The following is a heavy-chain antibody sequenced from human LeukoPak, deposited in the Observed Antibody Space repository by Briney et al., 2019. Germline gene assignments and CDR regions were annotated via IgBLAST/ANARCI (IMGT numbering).Heavy chain of an antibody. J-gene: IGHJ4*02. D-gene: IGHD3-9*01. CDR2: INHSGST. CDR3: ARGYDILTGYYT. Sequence: SETLSLTCTVSGGSISSYYWSWIRQPPGKGLEWIGEINHSGSTNYNPSLKSRVTISEDTSKNQFSLKLSSVTAADTAVYYCARGYDILTGYYTWGQGTLVTVSS. V-gene: IGHV4-34*01. CDR1: GGSISSYY.